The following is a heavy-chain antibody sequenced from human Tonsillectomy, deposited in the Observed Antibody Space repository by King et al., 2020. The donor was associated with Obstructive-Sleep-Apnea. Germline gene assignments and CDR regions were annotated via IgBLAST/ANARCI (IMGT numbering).Heavy chain of an antibody. V-gene: IGHV4-59*01. J-gene: IGHJ6*02. CDR2: IYYDGST. CDR3: ARMRGDYDWGNDRSNHYYYGMDV. Sequence: VQLQESGPGLVKASETLSLTCTVSSGSSSSFYWSWVRQPPGKGLEWIGYIYYDGSTSYNPSLKSRVTISVDTSKNQFSLKVTSVTAADTAVDYCARMRGDYDWGNDRSNHYYYGMDVWGQGTKVTVSS. D-gene: IGHD3-16*02. CDR1: SGSSSSFY.